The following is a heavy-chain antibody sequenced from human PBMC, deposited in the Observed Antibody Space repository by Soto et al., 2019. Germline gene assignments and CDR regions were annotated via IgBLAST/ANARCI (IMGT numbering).Heavy chain of an antibody. J-gene: IGHJ6*02. Sequence: GGSLRLSCAASGFTFSSYGMHWVRQAPGKGLEWVAVIWYDGSNKYYADSVKSRFTISRDNSKNTLYLQMNSLRAEDTAVYYCARERPAESSTDYFYGMDVWGQGTTVTASS. CDR1: GFTFSSYG. CDR2: IWYDGSNK. V-gene: IGHV3-33*01. D-gene: IGHD2-2*01. CDR3: ARERPAESSTDYFYGMDV.